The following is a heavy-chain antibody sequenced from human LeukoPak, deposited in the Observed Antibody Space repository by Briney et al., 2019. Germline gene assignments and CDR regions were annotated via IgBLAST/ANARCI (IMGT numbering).Heavy chain of an antibody. V-gene: IGHV4-59*01. D-gene: IGHD3-10*01. CDR2: IYYSGST. Sequence: SETLSLTCTVSGGSISSYYWSWIRQPPGKGLEWIGYIYYSGSTNYNPSLKSRVTISVDTSKNQFSLKLSSVTAADTAVYYCARTLPLSRGVIVDSWGQGALVTVSS. J-gene: IGHJ4*02. CDR1: GGSISSYY. CDR3: ARTLPLSRGVIVDS.